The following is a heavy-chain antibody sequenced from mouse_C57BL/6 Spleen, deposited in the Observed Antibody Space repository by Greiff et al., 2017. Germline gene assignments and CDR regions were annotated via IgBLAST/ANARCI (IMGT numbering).Heavy chain of an antibody. J-gene: IGHJ1*03. CDR3: ARLPRYCDD. Sequence: EVQLVESGGGLVKPGGSLKLSCAASGFTFSSYTMSWVRQTPEKRLEWVANISGGGGNTYYPDSVKGRFTISRDHAKNTLYLQMSRLGSEDTALYYCARLPRYCDDWGKGTTVTVSS. CDR2: ISGGGGNT. CDR1: GFTFSSYT. V-gene: IGHV5-9*01.